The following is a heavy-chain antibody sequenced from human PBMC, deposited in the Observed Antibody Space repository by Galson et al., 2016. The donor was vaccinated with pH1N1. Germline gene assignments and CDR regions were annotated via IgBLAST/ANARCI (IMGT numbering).Heavy chain of an antibody. D-gene: IGHD2/OR15-2a*01. CDR3: AKTLTHDEIYDAFDI. CDR2: ISGSGGRT. J-gene: IGHJ3*02. Sequence: SLRLSCAASGFTFSSYAMSWVRQAPGKGLERVSAISGSGGRTYYADSVKGRFTISRDNSKNTLYLQMNSLRAEDTAVYYCAKTLTHDEIYDAFDIWGQGTTVTVSS. CDR1: GFTFSSYA. V-gene: IGHV3-23*01.